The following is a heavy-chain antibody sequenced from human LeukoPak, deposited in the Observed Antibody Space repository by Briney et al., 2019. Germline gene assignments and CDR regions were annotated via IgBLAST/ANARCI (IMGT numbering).Heavy chain of an antibody. CDR1: GFTFSSYW. J-gene: IGHJ4*02. Sequence: GGSLRLSCAASGFTFSSYWMSWVRQAPGKGLEWVANIKQDGNEKYYVDSVKGRFTISRDNAKNTLYLQMNSLRADDTAVYYCARSRWLDAFDYWGQGTLVTVSS. V-gene: IGHV3-7*01. CDR2: IKQDGNEK. D-gene: IGHD6-19*01. CDR3: ARSRWLDAFDY.